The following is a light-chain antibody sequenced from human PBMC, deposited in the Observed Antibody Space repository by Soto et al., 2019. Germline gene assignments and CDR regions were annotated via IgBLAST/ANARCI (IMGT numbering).Light chain of an antibody. Sequence: QSVLTQPPSVSEAPRQRVTISCSGSSSNIGNNAVNWYQQLPGKAPKLLIYYDDLLPSGVSDRFSGSKSGTSASLAISGLQSEDEADYYCAAWDYSLNGYVFGNGTKLTVL. CDR2: YDD. J-gene: IGLJ1*01. CDR1: SSNIGNNA. V-gene: IGLV1-36*01. CDR3: AAWDYSLNGYV.